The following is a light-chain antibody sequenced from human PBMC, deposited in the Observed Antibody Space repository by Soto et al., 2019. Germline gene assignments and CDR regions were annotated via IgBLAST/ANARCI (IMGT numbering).Light chain of an antibody. Sequence: QTVVTQPPSASGTPGQRVSISCSGSYSNLKTNTVNWYQHLPGTAPKLLIFSNNQRPSGVPDRFSGSKSGTSAFLAITGLQSEDEADYYCAAWDDSLNGRVFGGGTKLTVL. CDR1: YSNLKTNT. CDR2: SNN. CDR3: AAWDDSLNGRV. J-gene: IGLJ2*01. V-gene: IGLV1-44*01.